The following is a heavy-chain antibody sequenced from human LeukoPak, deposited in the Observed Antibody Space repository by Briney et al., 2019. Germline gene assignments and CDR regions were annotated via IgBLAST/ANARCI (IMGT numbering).Heavy chain of an antibody. CDR3: ARSCSSTSCYMDY. J-gene: IGHJ4*02. Sequence: GGSLRLSCAASGFTFSNYSMNWVRQAPGKGLEWVSSISSSSSYIYYADSVKGRFTISRDNAKNSLYLQMNSLRAEDTAVYYCARSCSSTSCYMDYWGQGTLVTVSS. D-gene: IGHD2-2*02. CDR2: ISSSSSYI. CDR1: GFTFSNYS. V-gene: IGHV3-21*01.